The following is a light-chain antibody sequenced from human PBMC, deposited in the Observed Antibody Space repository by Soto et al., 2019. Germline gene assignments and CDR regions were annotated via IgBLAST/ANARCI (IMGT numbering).Light chain of an antibody. CDR3: QQYNYWPPIT. V-gene: IGKV3-15*01. CDR1: QSVSSY. CDR2: GVS. Sequence: EIVLTQSPATPSLSPGERATLSCRASQSVSSYLAWYQQKPGQAPRLLIYGVSTRDTGVPDRFSGSASGTEFTLTISSLQSEDFAVYYCQQYNYWPPITFGQGTRLQIK. J-gene: IGKJ5*01.